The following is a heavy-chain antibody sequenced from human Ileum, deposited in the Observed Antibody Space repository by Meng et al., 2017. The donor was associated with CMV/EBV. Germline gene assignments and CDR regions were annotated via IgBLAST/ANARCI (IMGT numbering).Heavy chain of an antibody. CDR1: GFTFGGHS. J-gene: IGHJ4*02. Sequence: SGFTFGGHSMSWVRQAPGKGLEWVSSISTDGVSIVYAESVEGRFTISRDNVKNSLYLQMSRLRVEDTAVYYCARGETVGATLGFDYWGQGSLVTVSS. D-gene: IGHD1-26*01. V-gene: IGHV3-21*01. CDR2: ISTDGVSI. CDR3: ARGETVGATLGFDY.